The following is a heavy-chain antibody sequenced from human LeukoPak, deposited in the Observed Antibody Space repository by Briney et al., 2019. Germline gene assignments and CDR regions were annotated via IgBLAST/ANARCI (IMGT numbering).Heavy chain of an antibody. V-gene: IGHV3-7*01. D-gene: IGHD2-15*01. CDR1: GFSLGDYW. J-gene: IGHJ4*02. CDR2: IKFDGSEI. CDR3: TRDLNRDCSG. Sequence: GGSLRLSCAASGFSLGDYWMTWVRQAPGKGLECVGNIKFDGSEIYYRDSVRGRFTISRDNAKNSLYLQMNSLRVEDNGVYYCTRDLNRDCSGWGQGTLVTVS.